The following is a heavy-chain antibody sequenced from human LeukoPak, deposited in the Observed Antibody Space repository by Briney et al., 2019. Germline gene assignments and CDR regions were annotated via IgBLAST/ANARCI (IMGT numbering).Heavy chain of an antibody. CDR3: ARDKTVAMVRGVMAY. J-gene: IGHJ4*02. CDR2: ISSSSSYI. V-gene: IGHV3-21*01. Sequence: GGSLRLSCAASGFTFSSYSMNWVRQAPGKGLEWVSSISSSSSYIYYADSVKGRFTISRDNAKNSLYLQMNSLRAEDTAVYYCARDKTVAMVRGVMAYRGQGTLVTVSS. CDR1: GFTFSSYS. D-gene: IGHD3-10*01.